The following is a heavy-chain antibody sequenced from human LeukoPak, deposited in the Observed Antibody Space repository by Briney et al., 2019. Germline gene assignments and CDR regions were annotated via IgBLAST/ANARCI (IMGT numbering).Heavy chain of an antibody. V-gene: IGHV4-39*07. CDR3: ARAQGPWFGNPNPYYFDY. Sequence: SETLSLTCTVSGGPVSSNFYFWGWIRQPPGRRLEWIGNIYYSGGTFYNPSLESRVTISIDTSKNQFSLQLSSVTAADTAVYYCARAQGPWFGNPNPYYFDYWGQGTLVTVSS. J-gene: IGHJ4*02. CDR2: IYYSGGT. D-gene: IGHD3-10*01. CDR1: GGPVSSNFYF.